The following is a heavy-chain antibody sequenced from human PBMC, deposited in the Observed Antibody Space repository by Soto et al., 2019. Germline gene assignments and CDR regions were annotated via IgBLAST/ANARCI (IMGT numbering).Heavy chain of an antibody. D-gene: IGHD2-2*01. CDR2: ISGSGGST. Sequence: XGSLRLSCAASGFTFSSYAMSWVRQAPGKGLEWVSAISGSGGSTYYADSVKGRFTISRDNSKNTLYLQMNSLRAEDTAVYYCAYDRYCSSTSCSGYWGQGTLVTVSS. CDR3: AYDRYCSSTSCSGY. CDR1: GFTFSSYA. J-gene: IGHJ4*02. V-gene: IGHV3-23*01.